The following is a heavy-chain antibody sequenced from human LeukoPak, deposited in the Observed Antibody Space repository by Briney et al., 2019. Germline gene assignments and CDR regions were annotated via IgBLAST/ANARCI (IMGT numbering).Heavy chain of an antibody. D-gene: IGHD3-22*01. Sequence: GGSLRLSCAASGFTFTSSAMHWVRQAPGKGPEWVAVISYDGSKKFYADSVKGRFTISRDNSENTLYLQMNSLRTEDTAVYYCTRDAYYYDNSGYYYWGQGTLVTVSS. CDR2: ISYDGSKK. J-gene: IGHJ4*02. CDR1: GFTFTSSA. V-gene: IGHV3-30*04. CDR3: TRDAYYYDNSGYYY.